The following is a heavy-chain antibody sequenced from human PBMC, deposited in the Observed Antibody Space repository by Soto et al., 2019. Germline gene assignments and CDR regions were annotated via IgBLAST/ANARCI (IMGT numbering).Heavy chain of an antibody. V-gene: IGHV3-23*01. CDR1: GFTFSSYA. CDR3: AKKSFDAYYYYGMDV. Sequence: GGSLRLSCAASGFTFSSYAMSWVRQAPGKGLEWVSAISGSGGSTYYADSVKGRFTISRDNSKNTLYLQMNSLRAEDTAVYYCAKKSFDAYYYYGMDVWGQGTTVTVSS. J-gene: IGHJ6*02. CDR2: ISGSGGST. D-gene: IGHD3-9*01.